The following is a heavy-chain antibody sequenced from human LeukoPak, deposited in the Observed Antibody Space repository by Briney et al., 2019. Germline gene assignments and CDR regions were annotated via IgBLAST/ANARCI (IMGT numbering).Heavy chain of an antibody. J-gene: IGHJ4*02. D-gene: IGHD6-13*01. V-gene: IGHV4-59*08. CDR2: IYYSGST. CDR3: ARSFHSSSWYFDY. CDR1: GGSISTYY. Sequence: SETLSPTCAVSGGSISTYYCNWIRQPPGKGLEWIGYIYYSGSTNYNPSLNSRVTISVDTSKNQFSLRLSSVTAADTALYYCARSFHSSSWYFDYGGQGTLVTVSS.